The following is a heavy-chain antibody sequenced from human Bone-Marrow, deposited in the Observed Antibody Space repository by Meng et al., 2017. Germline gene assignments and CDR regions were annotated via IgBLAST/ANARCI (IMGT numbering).Heavy chain of an antibody. Sequence: VHRVKSGAEVKKPGASVKASCKPSGYNFPDYWLHWVRRAPGQGLEWMGRIDPKSGDTHYAQRFQGRVTMTGDTSISTAYMELSGLRSDDTAMYYCARDEDISAAGKLFGDYWGQGTLVTVSS. CDR1: GYNFPDYW. CDR3: ARDEDISAAGKLFGDY. CDR2: IDPKSGDT. D-gene: IGHD6-13*01. J-gene: IGHJ4*02. V-gene: IGHV1-2*06.